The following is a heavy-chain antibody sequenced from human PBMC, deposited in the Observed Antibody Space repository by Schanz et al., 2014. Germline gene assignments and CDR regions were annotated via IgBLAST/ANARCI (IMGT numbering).Heavy chain of an antibody. J-gene: IGHJ5*02. D-gene: IGHD6-13*01. CDR1: GLTFTSAW. V-gene: IGHV3-15*01. CDR3: ATASSPVREAGAGSSFHL. CDR2: IKSKTDGETT. Sequence: EVHLLESGGGLVPPGGSLRLSCATSGLTFTSAWMSWVRQAPGKGLEWLGRIKSKTDGETTDYAAPVKGRFSISRDGSQSTLYLQMNSLKIEDTAVYYCATASSPVREAGAGSSFHLWGQGTLVTVSP.